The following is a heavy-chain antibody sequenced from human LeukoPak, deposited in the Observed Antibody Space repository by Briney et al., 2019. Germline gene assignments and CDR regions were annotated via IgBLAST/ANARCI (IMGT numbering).Heavy chain of an antibody. V-gene: IGHV3-23*01. Sequence: GGSLRLSCAASGFTFSSYAMSWVRQAPGKGPEWVSAISGSGGSTYYADSVKGRFTISRDNSKNTLFLQMNSLRAEDTAVYYCARSNWNYAVYFDYWGQGTLVTVSS. J-gene: IGHJ4*02. D-gene: IGHD1-7*01. CDR2: ISGSGGST. CDR3: ARSNWNYAVYFDY. CDR1: GFTFSSYA.